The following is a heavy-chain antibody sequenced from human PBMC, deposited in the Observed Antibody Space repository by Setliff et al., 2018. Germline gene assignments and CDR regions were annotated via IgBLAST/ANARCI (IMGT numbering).Heavy chain of an antibody. J-gene: IGHJ6*02. D-gene: IGHD3-10*01. CDR3: ATLLANYGSGMDV. Sequence: LSLTCAVYGGSFSGNYWSWIRQPPGKGLEWIGEINHSGSTNHNPSLKSRVTISVDTSKNQFSLKVNSVTAADTAVYYCATLLANYGSGMDVWGQGTTVTVSS. CDR2: INHSGST. CDR1: GGSFSGNY. V-gene: IGHV4-34*01.